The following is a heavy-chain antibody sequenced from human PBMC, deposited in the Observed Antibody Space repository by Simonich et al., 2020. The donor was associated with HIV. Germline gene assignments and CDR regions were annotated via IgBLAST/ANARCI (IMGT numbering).Heavy chain of an antibody. CDR3: ARGTVTGGDARFDY. CDR2: INHSGIT. Sequence: QVQLHQWGAGLLKPSETLSLTCAVYGGSFSGYYGTWIRQSPGKGLEWIGEINHSGITNDNPSRKSRVTISLDTSKNQFSLKLNSVAAADTAVYYCARGTVTGGDARFDYWGQGTLVTVSS. D-gene: IGHD4-17*01. CDR1: GGSFSGYY. V-gene: IGHV4-34*01. J-gene: IGHJ4*02.